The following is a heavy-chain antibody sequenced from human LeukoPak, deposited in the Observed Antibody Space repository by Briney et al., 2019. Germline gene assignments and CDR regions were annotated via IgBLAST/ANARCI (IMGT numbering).Heavy chain of an antibody. CDR1: GGSISSYY. J-gene: IGHJ6*02. CDR2: IYYSGST. Sequence: NPSETLSLTCTVSGGSISSYYWGWIRQPPGKGLEWIGSIYYSGSTYYNPSLKSRVTISVDTSKNQFSLKLSSVTAADTAVYYCARGPYCSSTSCRTYYYYYYGMDVWGQGTTVTVSS. D-gene: IGHD2-2*01. V-gene: IGHV4-39*01. CDR3: ARGPYCSSTSCRTYYYYYYGMDV.